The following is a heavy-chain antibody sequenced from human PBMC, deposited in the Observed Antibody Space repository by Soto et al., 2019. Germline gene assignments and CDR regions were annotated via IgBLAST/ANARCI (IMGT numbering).Heavy chain of an antibody. CDR2: IRSKAYGGTT. D-gene: IGHD3-22*01. CDR1: GFTFGDYA. V-gene: IGHV3-49*04. Sequence: GGSLRLSCTASGFTFGDYAMSWVRQAPGKGLEWVGFIRSKAYGGTTEYAASVKGRFTISRDDSESIAYLQMNSLKTEDTAVYYCTRDPEPYYYDSSGPPQPFPNYYYYGMDVWGQGTTVTVSS. CDR3: TRDPEPYYYDSSGPPQPFPNYYYYGMDV. J-gene: IGHJ6*02.